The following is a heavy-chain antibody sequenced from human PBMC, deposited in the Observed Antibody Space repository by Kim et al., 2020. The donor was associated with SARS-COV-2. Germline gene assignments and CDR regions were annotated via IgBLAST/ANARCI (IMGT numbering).Heavy chain of an antibody. Sequence: GGSLRLSCAASGFTFSSYAMSWVRQAPGKGLEWVSAISGSGGSTYYADSVKGRFTISRDNSKNTLYLQMNSLRAEDTAVYYCARSGYYSSGWYLVYFDYWGQGTLVTVSS. J-gene: IGHJ4*02. CDR3: ARSGYYSSGWYLVYFDY. CDR1: GFTFSSYA. D-gene: IGHD6-19*01. V-gene: IGHV3-23*01. CDR2: ISGSGGST.